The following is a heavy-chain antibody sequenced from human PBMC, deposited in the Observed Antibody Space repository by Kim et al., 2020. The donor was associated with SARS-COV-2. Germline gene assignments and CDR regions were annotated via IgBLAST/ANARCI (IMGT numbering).Heavy chain of an antibody. D-gene: IGHD3-10*01. V-gene: IGHV4-59*08. Sequence: SETLSLTCTVSGGSISSYYWSWIRQPPGKGLEWIGYIYYSGSTNYNPSLKSRVTISVDTSKNQFSLKLSSVTAADTAVYYCARLLNPYYYGSGYVDYWGQGTLVTVSS. CDR3: ARLLNPYYYGSGYVDY. CDR1: GGSISSYY. CDR2: IYYSGST. J-gene: IGHJ4*02.